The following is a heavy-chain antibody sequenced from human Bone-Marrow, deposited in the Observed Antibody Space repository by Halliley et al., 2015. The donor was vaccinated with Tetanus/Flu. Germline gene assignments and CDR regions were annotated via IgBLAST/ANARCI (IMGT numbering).Heavy chain of an antibody. CDR2: ISNDGGST. D-gene: IGHD2-21*01. V-gene: IGHV3-64D*06. Sequence: APGKGLKFVSSISNDGGSTYHADSVKGRFTISRDNAKNTLLLQMSSLRPEDTAVYYCLVGPSWGRGTLVTVSS. CDR3: LVGPS. J-gene: IGHJ4*02.